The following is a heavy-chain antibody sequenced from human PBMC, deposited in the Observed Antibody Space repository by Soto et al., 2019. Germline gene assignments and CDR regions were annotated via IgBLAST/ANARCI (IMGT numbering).Heavy chain of an antibody. D-gene: IGHD3-16*01. V-gene: IGHV4-61*08. Sequence: PSENLSVTCTVSGDSVSSGDYYWTWIRQPPGKGLEWVGHIYFSGRTSYIPSLESRVTISLDTSKNQFSLKLTSVTAADTAVYYCARVPIDTYMIYWSDPWGQGTLVTV. CDR2: IYFSGRT. J-gene: IGHJ5*02. CDR3: ARVPIDTYMIYWSDP. CDR1: GDSVSSGDYY.